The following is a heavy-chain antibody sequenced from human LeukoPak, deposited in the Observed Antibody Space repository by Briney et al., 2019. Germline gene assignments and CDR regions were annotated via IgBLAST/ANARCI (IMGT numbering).Heavy chain of an antibody. V-gene: IGHV4-4*07. CDR2: IYTSGST. CDR3: ARSGYCSSTSCYAVDYFDY. J-gene: IGHJ4*02. D-gene: IGHD2-2*01. CDR1: GGSISSYY. Sequence: PSETLSLTCTVSGGSISSYYWSWIRQPAGKGLEWIGCIYTSGSTNYNPSLKSRVTISVDKSKHQFSLKLSSVTAADTAVYYCARSGYCSSTSCYAVDYFDYWGQGTLVTVSS.